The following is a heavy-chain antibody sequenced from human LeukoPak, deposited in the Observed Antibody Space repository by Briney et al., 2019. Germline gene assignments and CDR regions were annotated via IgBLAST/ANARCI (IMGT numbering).Heavy chain of an antibody. CDR1: GFTFSSYA. Sequence: GGSLRLSCAASGFTFSSYAMSWVRQAPGKGLEWVSVIYSGGSTYYADSVKGRFTISRDNSKNTLYLQMNSLRAEDTAVYYCASEDYYDSSGASYFDYWGQGTLVTVSS. D-gene: IGHD3-22*01. CDR2: IYSGGST. CDR3: ASEDYYDSSGASYFDY. V-gene: IGHV3-66*01. J-gene: IGHJ4*02.